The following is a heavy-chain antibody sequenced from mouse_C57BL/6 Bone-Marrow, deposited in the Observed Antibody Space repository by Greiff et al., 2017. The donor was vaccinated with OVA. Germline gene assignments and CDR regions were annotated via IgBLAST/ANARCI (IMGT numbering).Heavy chain of an antibody. CDR2: IHPNSGST. CDR1: GYTFTSYW. V-gene: IGHV1-64*01. D-gene: IGHD2-3*01. Sequence: QVQLQQPGAELVKPGASVKLSCKASGYTFTSYWTHWVKQRPGQGLEWIGMIHPNSGSTNYNEKFKSKATLTVDKSSSTAYMQLSSLTSEDSAVYYCARWLLPYYAMDYWGQGTSVTVSS. J-gene: IGHJ4*01. CDR3: ARWLLPYYAMDY.